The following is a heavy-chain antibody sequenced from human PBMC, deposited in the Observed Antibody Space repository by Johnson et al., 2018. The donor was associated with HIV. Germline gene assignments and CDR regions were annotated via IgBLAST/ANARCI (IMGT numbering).Heavy chain of an antibody. CDR1: GFTFRNYG. V-gene: IGHV3-30*02. Sequence: QVQLVESGGGVVQPGGSLRLSCAVSGFTFRNYGMHWVRQAPGKGLEGVAFIRYDGSNKYSADSVKGRFTISSDNSKNTLYLQMNSLRAEDTAVYYCAKVYSSSVPAPGIWGQGTMVTVSS. J-gene: IGHJ3*02. CDR3: AKVYSSSVPAPGI. CDR2: IRYDGSNK. D-gene: IGHD6-6*01.